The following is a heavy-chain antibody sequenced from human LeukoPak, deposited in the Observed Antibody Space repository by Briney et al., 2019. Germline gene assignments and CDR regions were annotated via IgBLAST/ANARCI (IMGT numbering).Heavy chain of an antibody. CDR2: ISYDGSNK. J-gene: IGHJ4*02. CDR1: GFTFSSYA. V-gene: IGHV3-30-3*01. Sequence: GGSLRLSCAASGFTFSSYAMHWVRQAPGKGLEWVAVISYDGSNKYYADSVKGRFTISRDNSKNTLYLQMNSPRAEDTAVYYCARERLRYFDWLLSLDYWGQGTLVTVSS. D-gene: IGHD3-9*01. CDR3: ARERLRYFDWLLSLDY.